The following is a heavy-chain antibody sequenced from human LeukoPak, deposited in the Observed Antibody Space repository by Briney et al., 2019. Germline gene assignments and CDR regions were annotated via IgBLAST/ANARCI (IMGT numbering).Heavy chain of an antibody. CDR2: IYPNSGGT. V-gene: IGHV1-2*02. D-gene: IGHD4-17*01. Sequence: SSVKVSCKASGYTFSGHYMHWVRQAPGQGLEWMGWIYPNSGGTNYAQKFQGRVTMTRDTSISTAYMELRRLKSDDTAMYCCARVVGFGDYPSDYWGQGTLVTVSS. CDR3: ARVVGFGDYPSDY. CDR1: GYTFSGHY. J-gene: IGHJ4*02.